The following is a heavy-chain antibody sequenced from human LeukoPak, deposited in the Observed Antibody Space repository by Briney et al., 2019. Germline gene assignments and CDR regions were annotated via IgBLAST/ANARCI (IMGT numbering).Heavy chain of an antibody. D-gene: IGHD2-21*02. V-gene: IGHV3-15*01. CDR2: MKSKTDGGTT. CDR1: GLXFSNAL. Sequence: RGGSLRLSCAASGLXFSNALITWVGQAPGKGREWVGGMKSKTDGGTTDYAAPVKGRFTISRDDSRNTLYLQMNSLKTEDTAVYYCTREAVTANGYFDYWGQGTLVTVSS. CDR3: TREAVTANGYFDY. J-gene: IGHJ4*02.